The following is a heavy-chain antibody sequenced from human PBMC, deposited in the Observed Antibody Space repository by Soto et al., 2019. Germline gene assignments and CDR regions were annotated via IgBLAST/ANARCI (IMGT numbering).Heavy chain of an antibody. CDR1: GFTFGDYA. V-gene: IGHV3-9*01. D-gene: IGHD2-15*01. J-gene: IGHJ4*02. Sequence: EVQLVESGGGLVQPGRSLRLSCAASGFTFGDYAMHWVRQAPGKGLEWVPGLSWNNGGIDYADSVRGRFTISRDNAKNSLYLQMNSLRPEDRALYYCVKLRYSSDTGSFDHWGQGTLVTVSS. CDR3: VKLRYSSDTGSFDH. CDR2: LSWNNGGI.